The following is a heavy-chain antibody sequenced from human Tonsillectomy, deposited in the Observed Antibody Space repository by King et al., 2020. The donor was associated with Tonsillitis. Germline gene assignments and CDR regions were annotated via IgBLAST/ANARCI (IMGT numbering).Heavy chain of an antibody. CDR3: AKNGRYTSSSSFYMDV. D-gene: IGHD6-6*01. V-gene: IGHV3-11*06. CDR2: ISSGSNYR. J-gene: IGHJ6*03. CDR1: GFSLSDDY. Sequence: VQLVESGGGLVQPGGSLRLSCAASGFSLSDDYMSWIRQAPGKGLEWIAYISSGSNYRNYADSVRGRFTISRDNAKNSLYLQMNSLRAEDTAIYYCAKNGRYTSSSSFYMDV.